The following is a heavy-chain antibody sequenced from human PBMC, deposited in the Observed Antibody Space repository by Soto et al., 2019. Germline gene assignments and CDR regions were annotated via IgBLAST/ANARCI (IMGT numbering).Heavy chain of an antibody. V-gene: IGHV1-18*01. CDR1: GYTFTSYG. Sequence: QVQLVQSGAEVKKPGASVKVSCKASGYTFTSYGISWVRQAPGQGLEWMGWISAYNGNTNYAQKLQGRVTMTTDTSTNTGHMEAGGLRSDDTAGYFCARDRGAYGMDVWGQGTTVTVSS. J-gene: IGHJ6*02. CDR3: ARDRGAYGMDV. CDR2: ISAYNGNT.